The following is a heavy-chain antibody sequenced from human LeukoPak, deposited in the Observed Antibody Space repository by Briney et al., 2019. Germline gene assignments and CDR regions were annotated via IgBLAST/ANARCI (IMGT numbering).Heavy chain of an antibody. J-gene: IGHJ4*02. CDR1: GFTFSIYA. CDR3: ARGESHFSAEDG. Sequence: GGSLRLSCEASGFTFSIYAMDWVRQAPGKGLEWVAVILYDGSNKYYADAVRGRFTISRDNSKNTLYLQMNSLRADDTAVYYCARGESHFSAEDGWGQGTLVTASS. CDR2: ILYDGSNK. V-gene: IGHV3-30-3*01. D-gene: IGHD2-21*01.